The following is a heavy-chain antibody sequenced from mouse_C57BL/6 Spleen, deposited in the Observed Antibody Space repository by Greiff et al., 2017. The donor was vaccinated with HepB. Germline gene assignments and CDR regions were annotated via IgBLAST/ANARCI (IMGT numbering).Heavy chain of an antibody. CDR3: AKGRNYDDSDYYAMDY. V-gene: IGHV2-5*01. J-gene: IGHJ4*01. Sequence: VHLVESGPGLVQPSQSLSITCTVSGFSLTSYGVHWVRQSPGKGLEWLGVIWRGGSTDYNAAFMSRLSITKDNSKSQVFFTMNSLQADDTAIYYCAKGRNYDDSDYYAMDYWGQGTSVTVSS. CDR1: GFSLTSYG. D-gene: IGHD2-4*01. CDR2: IWRGGST.